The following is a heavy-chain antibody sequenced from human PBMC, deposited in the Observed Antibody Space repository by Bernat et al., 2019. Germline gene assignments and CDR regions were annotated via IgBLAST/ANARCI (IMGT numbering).Heavy chain of an antibody. CDR3: AKKAWGITGGGGSSDYWYFDL. V-gene: IGHV1-69*01. J-gene: IGHJ2*01. D-gene: IGHD2-15*01. CDR2: IIPIFGTA. CDR1: GGTFSSYA. Sequence: QVQLVQSGAEVKKPGSSVKVSCKASGGTFSSYAISWVRQAPGQGLEWMGGIIPIFGTANYAQKFQGRVTITADESTSTAYMELSSLRSEDTAVYYCAKKAWGITGGGGSSDYWYFDLWGRGTLVTVSS.